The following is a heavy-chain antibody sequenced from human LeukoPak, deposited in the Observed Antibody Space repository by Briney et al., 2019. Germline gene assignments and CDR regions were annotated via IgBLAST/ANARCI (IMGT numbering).Heavy chain of an antibody. V-gene: IGHV4-34*01. D-gene: IGHD1-1*01. CDR3: AREVESR. CDR2: ITHSGGT. J-gene: IGHJ4*02. Sequence: SETLSLTCAVYSGSFSGYYWTWIRQSPGKGLEWIGEITHSGGTNYNPSLKSRVSISVDTSKNQFSLSLSSVTAADTAVYYCAREVESRWGQGTLVTVSS. CDR1: SGSFSGYY.